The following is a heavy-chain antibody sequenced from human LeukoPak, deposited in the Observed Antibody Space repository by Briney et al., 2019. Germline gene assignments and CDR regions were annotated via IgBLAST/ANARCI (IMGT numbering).Heavy chain of an antibody. CDR2: INQDGSEK. CDR3: AREQCSGNSCYYY. V-gene: IGHV3-7*01. D-gene: IGHD2-15*01. CDR1: GFSFSSFW. Sequence: GGSLRLSCAASGFSFSSFWMSWVREAPGKGLEWVANINQDGSEKNYVDSVKGRFTISRDGAKNSLYLQMNSLRAEDAAVYYCAREQCSGNSCYYYWGQGTLVTVSS. J-gene: IGHJ4*02.